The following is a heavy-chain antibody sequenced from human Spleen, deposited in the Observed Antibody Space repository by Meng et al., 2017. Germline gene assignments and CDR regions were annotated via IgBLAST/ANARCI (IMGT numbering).Heavy chain of an antibody. D-gene: IGHD3-22*01. Sequence: QVKLQQWCAGLLRPSETLSLTFTVSGGSTTITSYYWDWIRQSPAKGLEWIGIIGYSGTIVYNPSLSSRVTMTLDTSKNQFSLKLRSVTAPDTAVYSCARRVHDGSGHHYFDYWGQGTLVTVSS. CDR3: ARRVHDGSGHHYFDY. J-gene: IGHJ4*02. CDR1: GGSTTITSYY. V-gene: IGHV4-39*01. CDR2: IGYSGTI.